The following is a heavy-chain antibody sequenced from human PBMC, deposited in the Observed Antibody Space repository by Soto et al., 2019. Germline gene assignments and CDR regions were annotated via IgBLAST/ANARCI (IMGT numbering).Heavy chain of an antibody. CDR2: TYYRSRWYN. CDR1: GDSFSSNIAA. V-gene: IGHV6-1*01. Sequence: PSQPLSLTCAISGDSFSSNIAAWNCIRQSPSRGLEWLGRTYYRSRWYNDYAVSVKSRITINPDTSKNQFSLQLNSVTPEDTAVYYCARILRFLEWPLRDDASDIWGQGTMVTV. D-gene: IGHD3-3*01. CDR3: ARILRFLEWPLRDDASDI. J-gene: IGHJ3*02.